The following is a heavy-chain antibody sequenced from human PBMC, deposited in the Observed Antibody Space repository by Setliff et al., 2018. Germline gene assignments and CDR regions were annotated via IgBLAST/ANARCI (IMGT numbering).Heavy chain of an antibody. CDR1: GGSISSTNW. J-gene: IGHJ5*02. CDR3: ARNRHLITVDKGFDR. D-gene: IGHD6-19*01. CDR2: IYHSGST. V-gene: IGHV4-4*02. Sequence: SETLSLTCAVSGGSISSTNWGSWVRQPPGTGLEWIGSIYHSGSTNYNPSLKSRVTISEDTSKNQVSLKLSSVTAADTAVYYWARNRHLITVDKGFDRWGQGTLVTVSS.